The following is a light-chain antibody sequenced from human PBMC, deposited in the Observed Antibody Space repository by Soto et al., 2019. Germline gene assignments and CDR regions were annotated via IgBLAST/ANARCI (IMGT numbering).Light chain of an antibody. Sequence: VLSQSPGTLSLSPGESATLYCRASQTVSITYLTWYQQKPGQAPRLLIFGASKRATGIPDRFSGSGSGRDFTLTIGGLEPEDFAVYYCQQYGSSPLISFGQGTRLAI. CDR1: QTVSITY. CDR2: GAS. CDR3: QQYGSSPLIS. V-gene: IGKV3-20*01. J-gene: IGKJ5*01.